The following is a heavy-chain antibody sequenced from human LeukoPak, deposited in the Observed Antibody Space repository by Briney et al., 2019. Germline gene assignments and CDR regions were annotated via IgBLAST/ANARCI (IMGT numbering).Heavy chain of an antibody. CDR1: GFTFSSYA. D-gene: IGHD6-13*01. CDR2: ITGGGDTT. Sequence: GGSLRLSCAASGFTFSSYAMTWVRQAPGKGLEWVSAITGGGDTTYYADSVKGRFTISRDNSKNTLYLQMNNLRAEDTAVYYCAREGYSPYWGQGTLVTVSS. J-gene: IGHJ4*02. CDR3: AREGYSPY. V-gene: IGHV3-23*01.